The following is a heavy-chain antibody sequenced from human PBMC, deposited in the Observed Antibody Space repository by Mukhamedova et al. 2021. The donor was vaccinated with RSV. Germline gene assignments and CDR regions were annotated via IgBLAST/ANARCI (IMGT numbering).Heavy chain of an antibody. V-gene: IGHV3-7*01. CDR3: TRDREPAGRFFQY. CDR2: IKQDGSEE. Sequence: MTWVRQAPGKGLEWVATIKQDGSEEYYVDSVKGRFTIPRDNAKNSLFLQMNSLRAEDTAVYYCTRDREPAGRFFQYWGQGTLVTVS. D-gene: IGHD1-14*01. J-gene: IGHJ1*01.